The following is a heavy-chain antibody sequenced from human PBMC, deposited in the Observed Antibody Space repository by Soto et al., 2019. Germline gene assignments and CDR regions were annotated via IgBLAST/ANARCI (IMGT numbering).Heavy chain of an antibody. CDR1: GGTFSSYA. V-gene: IGHV1-69*06. Sequence: ASVKVSCKASGGTFSSYAISWVRQAPGQGLEWMGGIIPIFGTANYAQKFQGRVTITADKSTSTAYMELSSLRSEDTAVYYCARGPPDFWSGYFDYWGQGTLVTVSS. J-gene: IGHJ4*02. D-gene: IGHD3-3*01. CDR2: IIPIFGTA. CDR3: ARGPPDFWSGYFDY.